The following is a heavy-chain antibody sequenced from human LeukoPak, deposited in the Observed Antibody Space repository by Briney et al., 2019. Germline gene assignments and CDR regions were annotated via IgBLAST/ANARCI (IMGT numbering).Heavy chain of an antibody. D-gene: IGHD2-2*01. CDR2: IYPGDSDT. V-gene: IGHV5-51*01. CDR3: ARRMYDPYCSSTSCYAHFDY. J-gene: IGHJ4*02. Sequence: GESLKISCKGSGYSFTSYWIGWVRQMPGKSLEWMGIIYPGDSDTRYSPSFQGQVTISADKSISTAYLQWSSLKASDTAMYYCARRMYDPYCSSTSCYAHFDYWGQGALVTVSS. CDR1: GYSFTSYW.